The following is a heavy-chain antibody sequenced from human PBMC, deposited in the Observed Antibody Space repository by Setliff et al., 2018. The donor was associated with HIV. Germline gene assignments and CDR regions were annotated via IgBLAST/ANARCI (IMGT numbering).Heavy chain of an antibody. CDR2: IIPIFGTA. CDR1: GDTFSNYA. J-gene: IGHJ4*01. D-gene: IGHD3-10*01. CDR3: ARVFYYSAGSYSLDY. Sequence: VKISCKASGDTFSNYAISWVRQAPGQGLEWMGGIIPIFGTANYAQKFEGRVTITADKSTSTAYMEVNSLRFEDTAVYYCARVFYYSAGSYSLDYWGQETLVTVSS. V-gene: IGHV1-69*06.